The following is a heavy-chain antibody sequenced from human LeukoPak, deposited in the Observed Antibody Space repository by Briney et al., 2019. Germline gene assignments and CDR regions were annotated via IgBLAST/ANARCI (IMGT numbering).Heavy chain of an antibody. CDR3: ARDMGTQDDAFDI. V-gene: IGHV3-48*01. D-gene: IGHD1-14*01. CDR1: GLTVSTYS. J-gene: IGHJ3*02. Sequence: PGGSLRLSCAASGLTVSTYSMNWVRQAPGKGLVWVSYISSSGRTIYYADSVKGRFTISRDNAKNSLYLQMNSLRAEDTAVYYCARDMGTQDDAFDIWGQGTMVTVSS. CDR2: ISSSGRTI.